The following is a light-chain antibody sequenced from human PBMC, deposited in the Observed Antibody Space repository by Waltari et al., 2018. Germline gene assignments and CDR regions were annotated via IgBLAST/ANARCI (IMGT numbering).Light chain of an antibody. CDR3: QTWGTGIYVV. J-gene: IGLJ2*01. Sequence: QLVLTQSPSASASLGASVKLTCTLSSGHITYAIAWHQQQPQKGPRYLMTLNSDGSHTRGDGVPDRFSGSSSGAERYLTISSLQSEDEADYYCQTWGTGIYVVFGGGTKLTVL. CDR2: LNSDGSH. CDR1: SGHITYA. V-gene: IGLV4-69*01.